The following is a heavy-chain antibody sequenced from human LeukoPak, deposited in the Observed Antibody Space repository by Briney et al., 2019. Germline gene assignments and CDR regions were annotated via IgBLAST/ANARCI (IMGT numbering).Heavy chain of an antibody. CDR2: INPNSGGT. CDR1: GRTFTVYY. Sequence: GASVKVSCKASGRTFTVYYIHRGRQAPGQGHEWMGWINPNSGGTNFAQSFQGRVTMTRDTSSSTAHMDLSRLRSDDTAVYYCARGDCSLCVCRGGIWFRPWRQGTMGTVSS. V-gene: IGHV1-2*02. D-gene: IGHD2-15*01. CDR3: ARGDCSLCVCRGGIWFRP. J-gene: IGHJ5*02.